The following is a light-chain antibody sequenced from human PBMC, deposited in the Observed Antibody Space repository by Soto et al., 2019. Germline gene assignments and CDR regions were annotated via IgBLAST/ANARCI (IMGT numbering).Light chain of an antibody. Sequence: EIVLTQSPGTLSLFPGERATLSCRASQSVSSNYLAWYQQKPGQAPRLLIYGASSRATGIPDRFSGSGSGTDFTLTISRLEPEDFAVYYCQQYGISTYTFGQGTKLQIK. V-gene: IGKV3-20*01. CDR2: GAS. J-gene: IGKJ2*01. CDR3: QQYGISTYT. CDR1: QSVSSNY.